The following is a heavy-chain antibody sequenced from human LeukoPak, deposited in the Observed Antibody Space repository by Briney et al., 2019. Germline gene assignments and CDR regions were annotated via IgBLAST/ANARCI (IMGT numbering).Heavy chain of an antibody. D-gene: IGHD6-19*01. CDR3: ARCSVAVAGPCVY. J-gene: IGHJ4*02. V-gene: IGHV4-39*07. CDR2: IYYSGST. CDR1: GGSISSSSYY. Sequence: PSETLSLTCTVSGGSISSSSYYWGWIRQPPGKGLEWIGSIYYSGSTYYNPSLKSRVTISVDTSKNQFSLKLSSVTAADTAVYYCARCSVAVAGPCVYWGQGTLVTVSS.